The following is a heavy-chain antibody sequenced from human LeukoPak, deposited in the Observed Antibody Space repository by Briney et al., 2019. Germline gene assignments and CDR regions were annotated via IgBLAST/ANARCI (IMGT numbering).Heavy chain of an antibody. D-gene: IGHD1-1*01. Sequence: ASVKVSCKASGYTFTSYFMHRVRQAPGQGLEWMGIINPSSGSTSYAQRFQGRVTMTRDMSTSTVYMELSSLRSEDTAVYYCVRSGRGNYYYYYMDVWGKGTTITVSS. CDR3: VRSGRGNYYYYYMDV. J-gene: IGHJ6*03. CDR2: INPSSGST. V-gene: IGHV1-46*01. CDR1: GYTFTSYF.